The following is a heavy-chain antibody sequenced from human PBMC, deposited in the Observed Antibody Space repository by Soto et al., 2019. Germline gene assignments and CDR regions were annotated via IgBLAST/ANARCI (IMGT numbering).Heavy chain of an antibody. CDR2: IYYSGST. CDR3: ARCGIPHGYQLIVGRNWYFDL. Sequence: SETLSLTXTVSGGSISSGGYYWSWIRQHPGKGLEWIGYIYYSGSTYYNPSLKSRVTISVDTSKNQFSLKLSSVTAADTAVYYCARCGIPHGYQLIVGRNWYFDLWGRGTLVTVSS. CDR1: GGSISSGGYY. D-gene: IGHD2-2*01. V-gene: IGHV4-31*02. J-gene: IGHJ2*01.